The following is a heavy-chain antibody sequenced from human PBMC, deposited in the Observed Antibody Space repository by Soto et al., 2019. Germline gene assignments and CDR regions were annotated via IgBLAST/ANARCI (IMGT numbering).Heavy chain of an antibody. Sequence: SETLSLTCTVSGGSISSYYWIWIRQPPGEGLEWIGYIYYSGSTNYNPSLKSRVTISVDTSKNQFSLKLSSVTAADTAVYYCARMGRITMVRGAHTFDYWGQGTLVTVSS. V-gene: IGHV4-59*01. D-gene: IGHD3-10*01. CDR2: IYYSGST. CDR3: ARMGRITMVRGAHTFDY. CDR1: GGSISSYY. J-gene: IGHJ4*02.